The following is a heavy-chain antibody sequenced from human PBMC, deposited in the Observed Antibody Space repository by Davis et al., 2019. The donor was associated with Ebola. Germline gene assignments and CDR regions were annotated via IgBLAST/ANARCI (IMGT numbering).Heavy chain of an antibody. V-gene: IGHV4-4*02. Sequence: RLSLTCAVSGGSISSSNWWSWVRQPPGKGLEWIGEIYHSGSTNYNPSLKSRVTISVDKSKNQFSLKLSSVTAADTAVYYCARGSAARYYYYYGMDVWGQGTTVTVSS. CDR2: IYHSGST. J-gene: IGHJ6*02. CDR1: GGSISSSNW. CDR3: ARGSAARYYYYYGMDV. D-gene: IGHD6-6*01.